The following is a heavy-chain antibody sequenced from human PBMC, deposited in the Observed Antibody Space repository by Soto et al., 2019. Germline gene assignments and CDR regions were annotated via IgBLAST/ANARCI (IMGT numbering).Heavy chain of an antibody. J-gene: IGHJ6*02. V-gene: IGHV3-23*01. Sequence: GGSLRLSCAASGFTFSSYAMSWVRQAPGKGLEWVSAISGSGGSTYYADSVKGRFTISRDNSKNTLYLQMNSLRAEDTAVYSCAKTRRDGYNLGYYYGMDVWGQGTTVTVSS. CDR3: AKTRRDGYNLGYYYGMDV. D-gene: IGHD5-12*01. CDR1: GFTFSSYA. CDR2: ISGSGGST.